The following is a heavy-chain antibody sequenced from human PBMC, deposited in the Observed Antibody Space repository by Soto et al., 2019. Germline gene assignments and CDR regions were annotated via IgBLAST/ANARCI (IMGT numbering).Heavy chain of an antibody. V-gene: IGHV1-69*13. D-gene: IGHD1-7*01. CDR1: GGTFSTFP. CDR3: ARDRTGTTLGYFGY. J-gene: IGHJ4*02. Sequence: GASVKVSCKSSGGTFSTFPINWVRQAPGQGLEWMGAILPVSGTTNYAQKFQGRVTFSADESTTTAYMEVSSLRSEDTAVYYCARDRTGTTLGYFGYWGQGTRVTVSS. CDR2: ILPVSGTT.